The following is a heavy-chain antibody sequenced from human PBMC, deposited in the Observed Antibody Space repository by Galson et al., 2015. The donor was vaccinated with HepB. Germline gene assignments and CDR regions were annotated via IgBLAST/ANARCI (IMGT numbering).Heavy chain of an antibody. J-gene: IGHJ4*02. CDR1: GFTFTDYY. V-gene: IGHV3-48*03. CDR2: IGGSGSSM. D-gene: IGHD1/OR15-1a*01. CDR3: ARWNNGWRSFDY. Sequence: SLRLSCAASGFTFTDYYMNWVRQAPGKGLEWVSFIGGSGSSMYNTNSVKGRFAVSRDNAKNSLYLQLNSLRAEDTAVYYCARWNNGWRSFDYWGQGTLVPVSS.